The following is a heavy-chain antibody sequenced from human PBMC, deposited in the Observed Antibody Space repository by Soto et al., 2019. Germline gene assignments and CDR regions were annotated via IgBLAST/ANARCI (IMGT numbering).Heavy chain of an antibody. J-gene: IGHJ4*02. D-gene: IGHD1-1*01. CDR3: ARNGVGTYPFHY. CDR2: INAGNGNT. V-gene: IGHV1-3*01. CDR1: GYTFTSYA. Sequence: QVQLVQSGAEVKKPGASVKVSCKASGYTFTSYAIHWVRQAPGQRLEWMGWINAGNGNTKYSQKFQGRVTITRDTSASTSYMVLSSLRSEDTAVYYWARNGVGTYPFHYWGQGTLVTVSS.